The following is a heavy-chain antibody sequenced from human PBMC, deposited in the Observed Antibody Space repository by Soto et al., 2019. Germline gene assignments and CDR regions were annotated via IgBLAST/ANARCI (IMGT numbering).Heavy chain of an antibody. CDR2: IKQDGSEK. D-gene: IGHD2-15*01. CDR1: GFTFSSYW. CDR3: AKLLASAASRDAFDI. V-gene: IGHV3-7*03. J-gene: IGHJ3*02. Sequence: GGSLRLSCAPSGFTFSSYWMSWVRQAPGKGLEWVANIKQDGSEKYYVDSVKGRVTISRDTAKNSLYLQLNSLRAEDTAVYYCAKLLASAASRDAFDIWGQGTMVTVSS.